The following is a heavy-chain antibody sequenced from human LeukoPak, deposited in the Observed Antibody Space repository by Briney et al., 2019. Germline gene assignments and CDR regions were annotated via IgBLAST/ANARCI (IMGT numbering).Heavy chain of an antibody. CDR1: GYTFTGYY. D-gene: IGHD3-9*01. V-gene: IGHV1-2*02. CDR3: ARHDILTGYRNWFDP. J-gene: IGHJ5*02. CDR2: INPNSGGT. Sequence: ASVKVSYKASGYTFTGYYMHWVRQAPGQGLEWMGWINPNSGGTNYAQKFQGRVTMTRDTSISTAYMELSRLRSDDTAVYYCARHDILTGYRNWFDPWGQGTLVTVSS.